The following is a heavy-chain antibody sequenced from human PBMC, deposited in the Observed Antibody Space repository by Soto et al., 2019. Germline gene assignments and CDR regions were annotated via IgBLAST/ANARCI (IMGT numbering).Heavy chain of an antibody. D-gene: IGHD2-2*01. V-gene: IGHV4-30-4*01. CDR3: ARAGGYCSSTSCYEGFVDY. Sequence: SETLSLTCTVSGGSISSGDYYWSWIRQPPGKGLEWIGYIYYSGSTYYNPSLKSRVTISVDTSKNQFSLKLSSVTAADTAVYYCARAGGYCSSTSCYEGFVDYWGQGTLVTVSS. J-gene: IGHJ4*02. CDR1: GGSISSGDYY. CDR2: IYYSGST.